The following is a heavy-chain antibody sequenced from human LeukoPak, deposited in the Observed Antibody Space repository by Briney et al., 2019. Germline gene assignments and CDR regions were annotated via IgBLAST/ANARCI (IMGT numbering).Heavy chain of an antibody. J-gene: IGHJ4*02. CDR1: GGSFSGYY. V-gene: IGHV3-11*01. CDR3: ARRRDYFDY. Sequence: LSLTCAAYGGSFSGYYWSWIRQAPGKGLEWISYISSSGGNIYFADSVKGRFTMSRDNARGSLYLQMNSLRADDTAIYYCARRRDYFDYWGQGTPVTVSS. CDR2: ISSSGGNI.